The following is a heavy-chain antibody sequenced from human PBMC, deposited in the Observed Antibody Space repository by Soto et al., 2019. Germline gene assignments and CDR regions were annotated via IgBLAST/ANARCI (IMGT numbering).Heavy chain of an antibody. Sequence: GGSLRLSCAASGFTVSSNYMSWVRQAPGKGLEWVSVIYSGGSTYYADSVKGRFTISRDNSKNTLYLQMNSLRAEDTAVYYCARSYYYDSWFDPWGQGTLVTVSS. CDR1: GFTVSSNY. D-gene: IGHD3-22*01. CDR3: ARSYYYDSWFDP. V-gene: IGHV3-66*01. CDR2: IYSGGST. J-gene: IGHJ5*02.